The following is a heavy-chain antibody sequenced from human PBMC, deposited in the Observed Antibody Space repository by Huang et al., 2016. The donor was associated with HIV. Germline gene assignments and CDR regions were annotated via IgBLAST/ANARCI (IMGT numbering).Heavy chain of an antibody. D-gene: IGHD6-13*01. J-gene: IGHJ4*02. V-gene: IGHV3-30-3*01. Sequence: QVQLGESGGGVVQPEKSLRLSCAASGFDFSSYAMNCVRQAPGKGPQWVAVISNDGNNMYYSDSVKGRFIISRDNSKNTLYLQMNSLRGEDTAIYYCARGGILGTSWYRPFDYWGQGTLVTVSS. CDR2: ISNDGNNM. CDR1: GFDFSSYA. CDR3: ARGGILGTSWYRPFDY.